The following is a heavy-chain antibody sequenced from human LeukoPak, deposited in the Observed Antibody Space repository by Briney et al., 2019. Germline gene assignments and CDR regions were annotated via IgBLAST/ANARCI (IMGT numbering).Heavy chain of an antibody. D-gene: IGHD3-10*01. CDR3: AKDSLWFGESNDAFDI. Sequence: AGASLRLSCAASGFTFSSYGMHWVRQAPGKGLEWVAVISYDGSNKYYADSVKGRFTISRDNSKNTLYLQMNSLRAEDTAVYYCAKDSLWFGESNDAFDIWGQGTMVTVSS. CDR1: GFTFSSYG. V-gene: IGHV3-30*18. J-gene: IGHJ3*02. CDR2: ISYDGSNK.